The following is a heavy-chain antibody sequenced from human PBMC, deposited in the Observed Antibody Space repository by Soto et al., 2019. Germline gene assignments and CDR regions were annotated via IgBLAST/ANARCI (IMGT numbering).Heavy chain of an antibody. V-gene: IGHV4-31*03. CDR3: ARDGGGGWIDY. Sequence: KTSETLSLTCTVSGGSISSGGYYWSWIRQHPGKGLEWIGYIYYSGSTYYNPSLKSRVTISVDTSKNQFSLKLSSVTAADTAVYYCARDGGGGWIDYWGQGTLVTVS. J-gene: IGHJ4*02. D-gene: IGHD2-21*01. CDR2: IYYSGST. CDR1: GGSISSGGYY.